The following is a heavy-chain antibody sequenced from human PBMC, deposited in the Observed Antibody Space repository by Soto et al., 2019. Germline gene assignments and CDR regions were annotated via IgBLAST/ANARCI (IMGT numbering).Heavy chain of an antibody. CDR3: TREGSAPYYYYGMDA. V-gene: IGHV1-18*01. D-gene: IGHD3-10*01. Sequence: QVQLEQSAPEVKKPGASVKVSCKASGYTFTTYGISWLRQAPGQGLEWLGWINTHNGNTNYAQNLQGRVIMTADTSTSTAYMELRSLSSDDTAIYSCTREGSAPYYYYGMDAWGQGTTVTVSS. CDR2: INTHNGNT. J-gene: IGHJ6*02. CDR1: GYTFTTYG.